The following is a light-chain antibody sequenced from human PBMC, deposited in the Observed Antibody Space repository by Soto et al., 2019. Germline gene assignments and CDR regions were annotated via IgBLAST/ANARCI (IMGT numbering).Light chain of an antibody. CDR3: QRGLT. Sequence: DIQMTQSPSPLSASVGDRVTITCQASQDINIYLNWYQHRPGTAPRLLIYDASNLETGVPSRFSGSGSGADFTFTISSLQPEDGATYYCQRGLTFGGGTKVEIK. V-gene: IGKV1-33*01. CDR1: QDINIY. CDR2: DAS. J-gene: IGKJ4*01.